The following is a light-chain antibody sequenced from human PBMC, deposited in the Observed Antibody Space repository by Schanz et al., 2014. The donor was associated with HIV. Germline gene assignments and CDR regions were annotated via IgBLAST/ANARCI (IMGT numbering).Light chain of an antibody. CDR1: QSLSSKY. V-gene: IGKV3-20*01. CDR3: QQYGSSPS. Sequence: EIVVTQSPGTLSLSPGEGATLSCRASQSLSSKYLAWFQQKPGQTPRLLIYGAFRRATGIPDRFSGSGSGSEFTLTISRLEPEDFAVYYCQQYGSSPSFGPGTKVDIK. J-gene: IGKJ3*01. CDR2: GAF.